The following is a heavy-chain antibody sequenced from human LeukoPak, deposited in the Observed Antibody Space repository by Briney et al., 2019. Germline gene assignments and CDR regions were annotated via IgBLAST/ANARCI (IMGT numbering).Heavy chain of an antibody. V-gene: IGHV1-2*02. J-gene: IGHJ4*02. CDR3: SVRIAAAGTTHFDY. CDR1: GYTFTGYY. D-gene: IGHD6-13*01. Sequence: ASVKVFCKASGYTFTGYYIHWVRQAPGQGLEWMGWINPNIGGTTYAQRFHGRVTMTRDTSIGTAYMELSRLRSDDTAMYYCSVRIAAAGTTHFDYWGQGTLVTVSS. CDR2: INPNIGGT.